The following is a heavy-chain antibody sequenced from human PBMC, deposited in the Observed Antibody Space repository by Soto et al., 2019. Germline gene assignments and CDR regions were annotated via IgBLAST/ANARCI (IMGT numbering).Heavy chain of an antibody. Sequence: EVQLLESGGGLVQPGGSLRLSCAASGFTFSSYAMSWVRQAPGKGLEWVSAISGSGGSTYYADSVKGRFTISRDNAKNTLYLQMHSLRAEDTAVYYCAKDIEDSSWIFDYWGQGTLVTVSS. V-gene: IGHV3-23*01. CDR1: GFTFSSYA. CDR3: AKDIEDSSWIFDY. D-gene: IGHD6-13*01. J-gene: IGHJ4*02. CDR2: ISGSGGST.